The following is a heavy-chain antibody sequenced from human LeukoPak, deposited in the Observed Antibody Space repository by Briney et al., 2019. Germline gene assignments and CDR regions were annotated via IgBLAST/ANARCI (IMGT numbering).Heavy chain of an antibody. Sequence: SETLSLTCAVSGYSISSGYYWGWIRQPPGKGLEWIGSIYHSGSTYYSPPLKSRVTISVDTSKNQFSLKLSSVTAADTAVYYCARDRDLSGGMDVWGKGTTVTVSS. D-gene: IGHD3-10*01. J-gene: IGHJ6*04. V-gene: IGHV4-38-2*02. CDR2: IYHSGST. CDR1: GYSISSGYY. CDR3: ARDRDLSGGMDV.